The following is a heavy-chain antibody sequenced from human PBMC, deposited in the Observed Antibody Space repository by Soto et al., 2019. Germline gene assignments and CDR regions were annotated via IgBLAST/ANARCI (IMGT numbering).Heavy chain of an antibody. V-gene: IGHV4-30-4*01. Sequence: QVQLQESGPGLVKPSQTLSLTCTVSGGSISSGDYYWSWIRQPPGKGLEWIGYIYYSGSTYYNPSLKSRVTISVDTSKNQFSLKLSSVTAADTAVYYCARDKGPITMVRGGWFDPWGQGTLVTVSS. J-gene: IGHJ5*02. D-gene: IGHD3-10*01. CDR3: ARDKGPITMVRGGWFDP. CDR1: GGSISSGDYY. CDR2: IYYSGST.